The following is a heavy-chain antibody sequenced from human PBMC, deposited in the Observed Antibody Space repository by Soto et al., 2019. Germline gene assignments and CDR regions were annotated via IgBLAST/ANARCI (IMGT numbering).Heavy chain of an antibody. Sequence: ASVKVSCKASGYTFSTYGISWVRQAPGQGLKWMGWIGAYNGDTNYAQKLQGRVTMTTDTSTSIAYMELTSLRSDDTAIYYCARDRGYSPDSFDIWGQGTMVTVSS. CDR1: GYTFSTYG. CDR3: ARDRGYSPDSFDI. D-gene: IGHD5-18*01. CDR2: IGAYNGDT. V-gene: IGHV1-18*01. J-gene: IGHJ3*02.